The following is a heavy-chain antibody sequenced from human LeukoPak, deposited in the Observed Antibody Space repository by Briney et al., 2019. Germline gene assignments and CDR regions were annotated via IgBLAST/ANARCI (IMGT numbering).Heavy chain of an antibody. CDR1: GFTFDDYA. J-gene: IGHJ6*02. CDR2: ISGDGGST. CDR3: AKLPPDGMDV. Sequence: PGGSLRLSCAASGFTFDDYAMHWVRQAPGKGLEWVSLISGDGGSTYYADSVKGRFTISRDNSKNSLCPQMNSLRAEDTALYYCAKLPPDGMDVWGQGTTVTVSS. V-gene: IGHV3-43*02.